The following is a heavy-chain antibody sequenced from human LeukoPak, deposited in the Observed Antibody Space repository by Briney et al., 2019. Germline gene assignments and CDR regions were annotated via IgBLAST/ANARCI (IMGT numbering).Heavy chain of an antibody. J-gene: IGHJ4*02. CDR3: AKIGIAAADY. CDR1: GFTFSSYS. V-gene: IGHV3-21*01. Sequence: GGSQRLSCAASGFTFSSYSMNWVRQAPGKGLEWVSSISSSSSYIYYADSVKGRFTISRDNAKNSLYLQMNSLRAEDTAVYYCAKIGIAAADYWGQGTLVTVSS. CDR2: ISSSSSYI. D-gene: IGHD6-13*01.